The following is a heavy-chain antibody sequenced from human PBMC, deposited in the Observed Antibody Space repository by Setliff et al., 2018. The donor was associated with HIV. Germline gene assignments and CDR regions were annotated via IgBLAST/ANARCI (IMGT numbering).Heavy chain of an antibody. CDR2: ISPNSGGT. Sequence: VASVKVSCKASGFIFTNYYIHWVRQAPGQGLEWMGRISPNSGGTQYAQKFQGRVALTRDTSISAAYMELSGLRSDDTAVYYCASGHEWLRNWGQGTLVTVSS. J-gene: IGHJ4*02. CDR1: GFIFTNYY. CDR3: ASGHEWLRN. D-gene: IGHD5-12*01. V-gene: IGHV1-2*06.